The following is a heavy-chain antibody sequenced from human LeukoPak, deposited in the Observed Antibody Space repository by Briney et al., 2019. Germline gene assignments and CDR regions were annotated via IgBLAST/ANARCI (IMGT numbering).Heavy chain of an antibody. V-gene: IGHV4-34*01. CDR3: ARATSSTFDP. Sequence: SSETLSLTCAVYGGSFSGYYWSWIRQPPGKGLEWIGEINHSGSTNYNPSLKSRVTISVDTSKNQFSLKLSSVTAADTAVYYCARATSSTFDPWGQGTLVTVSS. CDR1: GGSFSGYY. CDR2: INHSGST. J-gene: IGHJ5*02.